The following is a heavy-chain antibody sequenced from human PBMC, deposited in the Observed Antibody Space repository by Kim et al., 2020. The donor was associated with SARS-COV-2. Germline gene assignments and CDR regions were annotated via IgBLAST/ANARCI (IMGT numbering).Heavy chain of an antibody. V-gene: IGHV3-21*01. J-gene: IGHJ4*02. CDR1: GFTFSSYS. CDR2: ISSSSSYI. D-gene: IGHD6-13*01. Sequence: GGSLRLSCAASGFTFSSYSMNWVRQAPGKGLEWVSSISSSSSYIYYADSVKGRFTISRDNAKNSLYLQMNSLRAEDTAVYYCARDVQQGGYFDYWGQGTLVTVSS. CDR3: ARDVQQGGYFDY.